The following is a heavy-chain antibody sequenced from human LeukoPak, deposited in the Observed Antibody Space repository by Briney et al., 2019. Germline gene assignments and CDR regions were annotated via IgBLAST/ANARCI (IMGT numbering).Heavy chain of an antibody. Sequence: GGSLRLSCAASGFTFNTYGMHWVRQAPGKGLEWVAAISYNGGKNSYADSVKGRFTISRDASKNILYLQMDSLRTEDTAVYFCARADDYIWGTYRSLETYFFEYWGQGTLVTVSS. V-gene: IGHV3-30*03. CDR3: ARADDYIWGTYRSLETYFFEY. D-gene: IGHD3-16*02. CDR1: GFTFNTYG. CDR2: ISYNGGKN. J-gene: IGHJ4*02.